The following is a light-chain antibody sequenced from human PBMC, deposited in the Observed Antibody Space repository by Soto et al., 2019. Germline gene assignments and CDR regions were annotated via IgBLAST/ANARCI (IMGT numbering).Light chain of an antibody. V-gene: IGKV1-5*03. CDR1: QTISSW. CDR2: KAS. Sequence: DIQMTQSPSPLSGSVGDRVTITCRASQTISSWLAWYQQKPGKAPKLLIYKASTLKSGVPSRFSGSGSGTECTLTISSLQPENFATYYCQQLNSYPRTFGPGTKVDIK. CDR3: QQLNSYPRT. J-gene: IGKJ3*01.